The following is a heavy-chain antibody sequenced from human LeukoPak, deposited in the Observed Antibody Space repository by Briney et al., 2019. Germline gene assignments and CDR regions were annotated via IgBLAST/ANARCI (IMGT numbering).Heavy chain of an antibody. CDR3: ARTGWLFHDDAFDI. D-gene: IGHD3-22*01. CDR1: GYTFTSSG. CDR2: ISAYNGNT. V-gene: IGHV1-18*01. J-gene: IGHJ3*02. Sequence: ASVKVSCKAPGYTFTSSGISWVRQAPGQGLEWMELISAYNGNTNYAQKLQGRVTMTTDTSTSTAYMELRSLRSDDTAVYYCARTGWLFHDDAFDIWGQGTMVTVSS.